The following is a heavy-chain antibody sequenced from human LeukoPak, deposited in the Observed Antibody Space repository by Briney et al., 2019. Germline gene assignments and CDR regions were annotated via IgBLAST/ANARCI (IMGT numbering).Heavy chain of an antibody. CDR3: AAGWIQLPYYYYYYMDV. J-gene: IGHJ6*03. Sequence: SETLSLTCTVSGGSISSYYWSWIRQPPGKGLEWMGYIYDSGGTNYNPSLKSRVTIPVDTSKNQFPRKLRSVTGADTAVYYCAAGWIQLPYYYYYYMDVWGKGTTVTVCS. CDR1: GGSISSYY. CDR2: IYDSGGT. V-gene: IGHV4-59*01. D-gene: IGHD5-18*01.